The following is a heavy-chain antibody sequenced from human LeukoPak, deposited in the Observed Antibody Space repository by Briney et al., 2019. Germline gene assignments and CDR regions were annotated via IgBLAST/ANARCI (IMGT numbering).Heavy chain of an antibody. V-gene: IGHV1-2*06. Sequence: ASVKVSCKASGYTFPSYFMHWVRQAPGQGLEWMGRISPNSGDTNYAQKFQGRVTMTRDTSSSTAYVELIRLRSDDTAVYYCARSGVDTYGLQASGDFDYWGQGTLVTVSS. CDR2: ISPNSGDT. J-gene: IGHJ4*02. CDR3: ARSGVDTYGLQASGDFDY. D-gene: IGHD5-18*01. CDR1: GYTFPSYF.